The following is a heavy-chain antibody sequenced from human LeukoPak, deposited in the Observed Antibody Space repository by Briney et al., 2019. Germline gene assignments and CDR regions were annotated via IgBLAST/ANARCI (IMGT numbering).Heavy chain of an antibody. CDR1: GFTFSSYT. Sequence: PGGSLRLSCAASGFTFSSYTMNWVRQAPGKGLEWVSKISSSSSTIYYADSVKGRFTISRDNAKNSLYLQMSSLRPEDTAVYYCARDSPQALAILHAFDIWGHGTMVTVSS. CDR3: ARDSPQALAILHAFDI. CDR2: ISSSSSTI. V-gene: IGHV3-48*01. D-gene: IGHD5-12*01. J-gene: IGHJ3*02.